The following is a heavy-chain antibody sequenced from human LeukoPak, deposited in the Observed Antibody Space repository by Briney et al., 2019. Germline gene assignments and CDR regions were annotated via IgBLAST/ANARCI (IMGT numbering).Heavy chain of an antibody. CDR2: ISGSGGST. J-gene: IGHJ4*02. D-gene: IGHD3-9*01. Sequence: GGSLRLSCAASGSTFSSYAMSWVRQAPGKGLEWVSAISGSGGSTYYADSVKGRFTISRDNSKNTLYLQMNSLRAEDTAVYYCVKRGYDILTGPRGFDYWGQGTLVTVSS. CDR3: VKRGYDILTGPRGFDY. CDR1: GSTFSSYA. V-gene: IGHV3-23*01.